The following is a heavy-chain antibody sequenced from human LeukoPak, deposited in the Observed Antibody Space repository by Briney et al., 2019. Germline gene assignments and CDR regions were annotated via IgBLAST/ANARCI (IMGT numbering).Heavy chain of an antibody. CDR1: GFTFSNAW. Sequence: PGGSLRLSCAASGFTFSNAWMSWVRQAPGKGLEWVGRIKSKTDGGTTDYAAPVKGRFTISRDDSKNTLYLQMNSLKTEDTAVYYCTRDLSTVTTPENYWGQGTLVTVSS. CDR2: IKSKTDGGTT. CDR3: TRDLSTVTTPENY. J-gene: IGHJ4*02. V-gene: IGHV3-15*01. D-gene: IGHD4-17*01.